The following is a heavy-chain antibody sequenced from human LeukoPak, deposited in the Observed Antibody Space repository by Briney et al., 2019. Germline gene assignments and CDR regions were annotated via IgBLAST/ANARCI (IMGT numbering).Heavy chain of an antibody. Sequence: SETLSLTCTVSGGSISSYYWSWIRQPPGKGLEWIGYIYYSGSTNYNPSLKSRVTISVDTSKNQFSLKLSSVAAADTAVYYCARGNKGKRGYSHKYYFDYWGQGTLVTVSS. J-gene: IGHJ4*02. V-gene: IGHV4-59*01. CDR3: ARGNKGKRGYSHKYYFDY. CDR2: IYYSGST. CDR1: GGSISSYY. D-gene: IGHD5-18*01.